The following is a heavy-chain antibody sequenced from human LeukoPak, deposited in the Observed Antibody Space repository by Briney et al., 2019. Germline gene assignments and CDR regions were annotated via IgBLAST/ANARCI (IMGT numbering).Heavy chain of an antibody. D-gene: IGHD3-3*01. Sequence: GASVKVSCKSSGYTFTGYYMHWVRQAPGQGLEWVGLINLNSCGTNYAQKFQGRVTMTMDTSISTAYMELSRLRSDDTAVYYCASHSIFGVLTSTYYFDYWGQGTLVTVSS. CDR2: INLNSCGT. J-gene: IGHJ4*02. CDR3: ASHSIFGVLTSTYYFDY. V-gene: IGHV1-2*02. CDR1: GYTFTGYY.